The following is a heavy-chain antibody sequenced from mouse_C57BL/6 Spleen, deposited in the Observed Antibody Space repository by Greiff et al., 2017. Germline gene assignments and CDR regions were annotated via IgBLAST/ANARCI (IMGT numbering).Heavy chain of an antibody. CDR3: ARRRGDSSGYDAY. D-gene: IGHD3-2*02. CDR2: IYPRSGNT. CDR1: GYTFTSYG. V-gene: IGHV1-81*01. J-gene: IGHJ3*01. Sequence: QQSGAELARPGASVKLSCKASGYTFTSYGISWVKQRTGQGLEWIGEIYPRSGNTYYNEKFKGKATLTADKSSSTAYMELRSLTSEDSAVYFCARRRGDSSGYDAYWGQGTLVTVSA.